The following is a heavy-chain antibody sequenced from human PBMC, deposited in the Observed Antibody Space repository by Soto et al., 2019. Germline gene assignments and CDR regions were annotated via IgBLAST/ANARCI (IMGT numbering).Heavy chain of an antibody. CDR1: GGSISSYY. D-gene: IGHD3-22*01. V-gene: IGHV4-4*07. J-gene: IGHJ4*02. CDR2: IYTSGST. CDR3: ARDAEGLRYYYERTGFDY. Sequence: SETLSLTCPVAGGSISSYYWSWILQPAGNGLEWIGLIYTSGSTNYNPSLKSRVTMSVDTSKNQFSLKLSSVTAADTAVYYCARDAEGLRYYYERTGFDYWGQGTLVTVSS.